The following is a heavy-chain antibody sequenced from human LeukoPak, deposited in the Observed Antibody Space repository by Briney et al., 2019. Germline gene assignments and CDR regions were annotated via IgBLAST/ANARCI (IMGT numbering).Heavy chain of an antibody. J-gene: IGHJ6*02. CDR2: ISYDGSNK. V-gene: IGHV3-30-3*01. D-gene: IGHD3-10*01. Sequence: GRSLRLSCAASGFTFSSYAMHWVRQAPGKGLEWVAVISYDGSNKYYADSVKGRFTISRDNSKNTLYLQMNSLRAEDTAVYYCARDRYYYGSGSYYRVYYYYGMDVWDQGTTVTVSS. CDR1: GFTFSSYA. CDR3: ARDRYYYGSGSYYRVYYYYGMDV.